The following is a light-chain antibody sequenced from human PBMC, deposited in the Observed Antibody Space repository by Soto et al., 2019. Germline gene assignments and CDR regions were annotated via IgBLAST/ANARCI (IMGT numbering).Light chain of an antibody. CDR2: GAS. CDR3: QQYGSSQWT. Sequence: EIVLTPSLGTLSLSPGERATLSCRASQSVSSSYLAWYQQKPGQAPRLLIYGASSRATGIPDRFSGSGSGTDFTLTISRLEPEDFAVYYCQQYGSSQWTFGQGTKV. J-gene: IGKJ1*01. V-gene: IGKV3-20*01. CDR1: QSVSSSY.